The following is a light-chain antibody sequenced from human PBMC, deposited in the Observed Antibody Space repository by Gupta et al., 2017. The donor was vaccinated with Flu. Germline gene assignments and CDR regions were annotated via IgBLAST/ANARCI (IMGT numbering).Light chain of an antibody. CDR3: QSYDTSLSGWV. CDR1: VSNIVAGYD. CDR2: GSS. V-gene: IGLV1-40*01. J-gene: IGLJ3*02. Sequence: QSLLTQPPSVSGAPGQRVTISCTGSVSNIVAGYDVRWYQQLPGRAPKVLIYGSSNRPSGVPDRFFGSKSGISASLAITGLQAEDEADYYCQSYDTSLSGWVFGGGTKVTAL.